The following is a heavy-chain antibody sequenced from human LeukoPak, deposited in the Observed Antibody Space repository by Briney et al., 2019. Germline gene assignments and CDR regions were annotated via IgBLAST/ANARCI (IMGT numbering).Heavy chain of an antibody. J-gene: IGHJ4*02. Sequence: PSETLSLTCTVSGGSISSISYYWGWIRQPPGKGLEWIGSIYYSGSTYYNPSLKSRVTISVDTSKNQFSLKLSSVTVADTAVYYCARDVAYCSGGSCYPGGLGYWGQGTLVTVSS. D-gene: IGHD2-15*01. CDR1: GGSISSISYY. CDR2: IYYSGST. CDR3: ARDVAYCSGGSCYPGGLGY. V-gene: IGHV4-39*07.